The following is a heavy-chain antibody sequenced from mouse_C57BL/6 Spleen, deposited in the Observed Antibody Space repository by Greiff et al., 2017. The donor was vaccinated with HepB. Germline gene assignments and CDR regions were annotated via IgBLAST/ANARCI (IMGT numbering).Heavy chain of an antibody. CDR2: INPSTGGT. J-gene: IGHJ2*01. CDR1: GYSFTGYY. Sequence: EVKLVESGPELVKPGASVKISCKASGYSFTGYYMNWVKQSPEKSLEWIGEINPSTGGTTYNQKFKAKATLTVDKSSSTAYMQLKSLTSEDSAVYYCARSHYYGSSYEDYWGQGTTLTVSS. V-gene: IGHV1-42*01. CDR3: ARSHYYGSSYEDY. D-gene: IGHD1-1*01.